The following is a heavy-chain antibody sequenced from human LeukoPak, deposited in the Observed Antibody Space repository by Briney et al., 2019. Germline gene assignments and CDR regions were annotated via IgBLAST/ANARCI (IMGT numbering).Heavy chain of an antibody. J-gene: IGHJ5*02. Sequence: SETLSLTCTVSGGSISSSSYYWGWIRQPPGKGLEGIGSIYYSGSTYYNPSLKSRVTISVDTSKNQFSLKLSSVTAADTAVYYCARDDARTDPLKFDPWGQGTLVTVSS. CDR3: ARDDARTDPLKFDP. CDR1: GGSISSSSYY. CDR2: IYYSGST. V-gene: IGHV4-39*07.